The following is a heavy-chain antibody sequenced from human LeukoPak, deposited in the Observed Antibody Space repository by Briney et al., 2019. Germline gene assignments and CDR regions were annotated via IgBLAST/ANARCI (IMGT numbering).Heavy chain of an antibody. CDR2: LYSDGNT. Sequence: GGSLTLSCAASGFTVITNDMTWVRQPPGKGLEWVAVLYSDGNTKYADSVQGRFTISRDNPKNTLYLEMNSLSPDDTAVYYCARGVEPLAANTLAYWGQGTLVTVSS. V-gene: IGHV3-53*01. CDR1: GFTVITND. CDR3: ARGVEPLAANTLAY. J-gene: IGHJ4*02. D-gene: IGHD1-14*01.